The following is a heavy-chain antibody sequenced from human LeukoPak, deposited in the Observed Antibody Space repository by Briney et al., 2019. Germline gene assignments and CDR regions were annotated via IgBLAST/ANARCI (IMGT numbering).Heavy chain of an antibody. CDR3: ARSAVVVTGFDY. CDR2: IYYSGST. CDR1: GGSISSSSYY. Sequence: SETLSLTCTVSGGSISSSSYYWGWIRQPPGKGLEWIGSIYYSGSTYYNPSLKSRVTISVDTSKNQFSLKLSSVTAADTAVYYCARSAVVVTGFDYWGQGTLVTVSS. J-gene: IGHJ4*02. D-gene: IGHD2-21*02. V-gene: IGHV4-39*01.